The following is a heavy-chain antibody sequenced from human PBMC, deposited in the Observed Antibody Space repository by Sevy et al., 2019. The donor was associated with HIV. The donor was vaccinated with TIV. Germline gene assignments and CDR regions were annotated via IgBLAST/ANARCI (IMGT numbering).Heavy chain of an antibody. V-gene: IGHV5-51*01. CDR2: IYPDDSDI. J-gene: IGHJ4*02. D-gene: IGHD3-22*01. CDR3: ARRGYDSTGYPQYYFDN. Sequence: GESLKISCKASGYRFTSYWIAWVRQMPGKGLEWMGIIYPDDSDIRYSPSLQGQVTISVDKSISTAYLQWSSLKASDTAMYFCARRGYDSTGYPQYYFDNWGQGTLVTASS. CDR1: GYRFTSYW.